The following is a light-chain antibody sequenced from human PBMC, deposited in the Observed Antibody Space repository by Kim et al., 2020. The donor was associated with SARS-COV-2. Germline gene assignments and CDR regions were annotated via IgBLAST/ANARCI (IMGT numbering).Light chain of an antibody. J-gene: IGLJ3*02. CDR2: EVN. V-gene: IGLV2-23*02. Sequence: QSALTQPASASGSPGQSITISCTGSSSDVGNYNLVSWYQQHPGKAPKLIIYEVNKRPSGVSNRFSGSKSGNTTSLTISGLQVEDEADDYCCSYATIWVFGGGTQLTVL. CDR1: SSDVGNYNL. CDR3: CSYATIWV.